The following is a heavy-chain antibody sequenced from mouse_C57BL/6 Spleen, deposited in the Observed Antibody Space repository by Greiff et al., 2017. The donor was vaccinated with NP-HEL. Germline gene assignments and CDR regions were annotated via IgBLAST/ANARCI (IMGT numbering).Heavy chain of an antibody. D-gene: IGHD1-1*01. CDR3: ALITTVKYYFDY. Sequence: QVQLQQSGPELVKPGASVKISCKASGYAFSSSWMNWVKQRPGKGLEWIGRIYPGAGDTNYNGKFKGKATLTADKSSSTAYMQLSSLTSEDSAVYFCALITTVKYYFDYWGQGTTLTVSS. CDR2: IYPGAGDT. V-gene: IGHV1-82*01. CDR1: GYAFSSSW. J-gene: IGHJ2*01.